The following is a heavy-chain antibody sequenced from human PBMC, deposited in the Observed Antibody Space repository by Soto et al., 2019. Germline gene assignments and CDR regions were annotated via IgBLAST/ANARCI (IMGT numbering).Heavy chain of an antibody. CDR3: AREWSAFDY. Sequence: QVQLQESGPGLVKPSETLSLTCTVSGGSITPFKWSWIRQSPGKGLEWIGYMYSSGSVNYNPSLKSRVTISIDTSKNQYSLKLISATAADTAVYYCAREWSAFDYWGQGIVVTVSS. V-gene: IGHV4-59*01. CDR1: GGSITPFK. D-gene: IGHD2-15*01. CDR2: MYSSGSV. J-gene: IGHJ4*02.